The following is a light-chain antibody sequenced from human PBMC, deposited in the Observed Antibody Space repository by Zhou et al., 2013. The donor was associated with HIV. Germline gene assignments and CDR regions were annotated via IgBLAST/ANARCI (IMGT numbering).Light chain of an antibody. Sequence: DIQMTQSPSYVSASVGDRVTITCRASQDITHYLAWFQQKPGKAPTLLIYKASNLQSGVPSRFSGSGSGADFTLTINSLQPEDFATYFCQQSYSVPPTFGQGTKLEI. CDR3: QQSYSVPPT. CDR1: QDITHY. CDR2: KAS. J-gene: IGKJ2*01. V-gene: IGKV1-39*01.